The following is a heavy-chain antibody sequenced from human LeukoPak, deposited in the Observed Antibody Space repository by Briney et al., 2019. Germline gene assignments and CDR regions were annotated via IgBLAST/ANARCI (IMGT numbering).Heavy chain of an antibody. V-gene: IGHV1-8*01. J-gene: IGHJ4*02. D-gene: IGHD6-19*01. CDR1: GYTFTSYD. CDR2: MNPNSGNT. CDR3: ASWPGGWYGEDS. Sequence: GASVKVSCKASGYTFTSYDINWVRQATGQGLEWMGWMNPNSGNTGYAQKFQGRVTMTRNTSISTAYMELSSLRAEDTAVYYCASWPGGWYGEDSWGQGTLVTVSS.